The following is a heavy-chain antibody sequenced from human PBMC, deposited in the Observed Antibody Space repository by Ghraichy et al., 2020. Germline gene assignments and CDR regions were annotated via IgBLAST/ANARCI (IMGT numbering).Heavy chain of an antibody. CDR2: ISGSGGST. V-gene: IGHV3-23*01. CDR1: GFTFSSYA. D-gene: IGHD6-19*01. J-gene: IGHJ3*02. Sequence: GESLRLSCAASGFTFSSYAMSWVRQAPGKGLEWVSAISGSGGSTYYADSVKGRFTISRDNSKNTLYLQMNSLRAEDTAVYYCAKNLAKAVAGALDAFDIWGQGTMVTVSS. CDR3: AKNLAKAVAGALDAFDI.